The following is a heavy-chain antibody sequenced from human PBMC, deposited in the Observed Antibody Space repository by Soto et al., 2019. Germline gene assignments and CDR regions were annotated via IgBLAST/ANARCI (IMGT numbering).Heavy chain of an antibody. D-gene: IGHD2-15*01. CDR1: GYSFTSYW. CDR2: IYPGDSDT. J-gene: IGHJ4*02. Sequence: GESLKISCKGSGYSFTSYWIGWVRQMPGKGLEWMGIIYPGDSDTRYSPSFQGQVTISADKSISTAYLQWSSLKASDTAMYYCARGRPKESLAASVYFDYWGQGTLVTVSS. CDR3: ARGRPKESLAASVYFDY. V-gene: IGHV5-51*01.